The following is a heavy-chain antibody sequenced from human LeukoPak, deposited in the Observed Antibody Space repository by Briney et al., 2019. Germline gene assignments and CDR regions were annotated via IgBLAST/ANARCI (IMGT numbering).Heavy chain of an antibody. CDR2: LYPSGST. J-gene: IGHJ6*03. D-gene: IGHD6-13*01. Sequence: PSETLSLTCTVSGDSISSGNHWSWIRPPAGKGLEWIGRLYPSGSTDYNPSLKSRVTMSVDTSKNQFSLKLSSVTAADTAVYYCARDRGIAAAGEEAPGYMDAWGKGTTVTVSS. CDR3: ARDRGIAAAGEEAPGYMDA. V-gene: IGHV4-4*07. CDR1: GDSISSGNH.